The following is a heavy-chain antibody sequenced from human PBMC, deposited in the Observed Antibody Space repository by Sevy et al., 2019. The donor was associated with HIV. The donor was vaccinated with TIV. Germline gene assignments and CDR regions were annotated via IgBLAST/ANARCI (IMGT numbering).Heavy chain of an antibody. Sequence: SETLSLTCTVSGGSISSYYWSWIRQPAGKGLEWIGRIYTSGSTNYNPSLKSRVTMSVDTSKNQFSLKLSSVTAADTAVYYWARDRGSGSYYNFNWFDPWGHGTLVTVSS. V-gene: IGHV4-4*07. CDR2: IYTSGST. CDR1: GGSISSYY. D-gene: IGHD3-10*01. J-gene: IGHJ5*02. CDR3: ARDRGSGSYYNFNWFDP.